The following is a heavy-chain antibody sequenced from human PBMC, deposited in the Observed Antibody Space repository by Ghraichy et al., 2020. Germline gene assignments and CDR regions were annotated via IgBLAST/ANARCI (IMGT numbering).Heavy chain of an antibody. CDR3: AKVIYGSGSYYNEDLFDY. Sequence: GSLRLSCAASGFTFSSYAMSWVRQAPGKGLEWVSAISGSGGSTYYADSVKGRFTISRDNSKNTLYLQMNSLRAEDTAVYYCAKVIYGSGSYYNEDLFDYWGQGTLVTVSS. V-gene: IGHV3-23*01. CDR2: ISGSGGST. J-gene: IGHJ4*02. D-gene: IGHD3-10*01. CDR1: GFTFSSYA.